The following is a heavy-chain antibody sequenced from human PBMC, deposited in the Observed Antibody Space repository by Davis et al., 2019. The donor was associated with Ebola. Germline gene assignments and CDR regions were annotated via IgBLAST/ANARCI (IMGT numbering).Heavy chain of an antibody. D-gene: IGHD1-26*01. CDR1: GFTFSSYG. Sequence: GESLKISCEVSGFTFSSYGMHWVRQAPGKGLEWVTFIPSDGSDKYYADYVKGRSTIPRDNSKNTLYLQINGLRAEDTAVYYCARDLGALGSTWGQGTLVTVSS. CDR2: IPSDGSDK. J-gene: IGHJ5*02. CDR3: ARDLGALGST. V-gene: IGHV3-30*02.